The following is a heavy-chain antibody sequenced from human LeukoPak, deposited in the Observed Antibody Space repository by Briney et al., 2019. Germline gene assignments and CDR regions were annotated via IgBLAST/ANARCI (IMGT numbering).Heavy chain of an antibody. CDR1: GGSISSYY. CDR3: ARDLNYYDSSGYYYYYYMDV. D-gene: IGHD3-22*01. Sequence: ASETLSLTCTVSGGSISSYYWSWIRQPAGKGLEWIGRIYTSGSTNYNPSLKSRVTMSVDTSKNQFSLKLSSVTAADTAAYYCARDLNYYDSSGYYYYYYMDVWGKGTTVTVSS. V-gene: IGHV4-4*07. CDR2: IYTSGST. J-gene: IGHJ6*03.